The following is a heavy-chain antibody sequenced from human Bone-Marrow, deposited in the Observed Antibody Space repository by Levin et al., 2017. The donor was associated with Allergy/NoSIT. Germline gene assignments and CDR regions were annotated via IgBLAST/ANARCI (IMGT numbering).Heavy chain of an antibody. Sequence: PGGSLRLSCAVSGISVTNSYMTWVRQAPGKGLEWVSVIYAGGATYYADSVKGRFTISRDTSTVFLQVDSLRGDDTAMYYCATTDGGSGSYYGYWGQGTLVTVSS. CDR2: IYAGGAT. V-gene: IGHV3-53*01. J-gene: IGHJ4*02. CDR3: ATTDGGSGSYYGY. CDR1: GISVTNSY. D-gene: IGHD3-10*01.